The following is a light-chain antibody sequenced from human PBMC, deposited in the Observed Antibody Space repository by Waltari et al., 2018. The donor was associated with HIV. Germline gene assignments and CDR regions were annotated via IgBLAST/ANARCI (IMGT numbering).Light chain of an antibody. Sequence: SSDLTQDPGVSVALGQTVRITCQGDSLRTYYAAWYQQKPGQAPILVVFGTNNRPAGGPGRFSGRTYGNTSSLPIPGAHAVDEADYYWGSRDSSGCSFGFGPGTKVTVL. J-gene: IGLJ1*01. CDR3: GSRDSSGCSFG. V-gene: IGLV3-19*01. CDR2: GTN. CDR1: SLRTYY.